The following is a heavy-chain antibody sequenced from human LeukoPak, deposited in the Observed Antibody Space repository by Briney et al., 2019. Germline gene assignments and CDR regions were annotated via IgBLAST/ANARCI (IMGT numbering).Heavy chain of an antibody. CDR3: ASGSWYQMLFAV. CDR1: AYTFTGYY. V-gene: IGHV1-2*06. CDR2: INPNSGAT. J-gene: IGHJ4*02. Sequence: ASVKVSCKASAYTFTGYYTHWVRQAPGQGLEWMGRINPNSGATNYPQKFQGRVTMTRDTSISTAHMELSRLRSDDTALYYSASGSWYQMLFAVWGQGTLVTVSS. D-gene: IGHD2-2*01.